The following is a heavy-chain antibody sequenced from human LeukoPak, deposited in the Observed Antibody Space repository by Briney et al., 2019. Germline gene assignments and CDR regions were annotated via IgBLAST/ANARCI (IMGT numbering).Heavy chain of an antibody. V-gene: IGHV3-23*01. CDR3: AKYLAKNYYDSSGPRHGAFDI. Sequence: PGGSLRLSCAAPGFTFSSYAMSWVRQAPGKGLEWVSAISGSGGSTYYADSVKGRFTISRDNSKNTLYLQMNSLRAEDTAVYYCAKYLAKNYYDSSGPRHGAFDIWGQGTMVTVSS. J-gene: IGHJ3*02. D-gene: IGHD3-22*01. CDR1: GFTFSSYA. CDR2: ISGSGGST.